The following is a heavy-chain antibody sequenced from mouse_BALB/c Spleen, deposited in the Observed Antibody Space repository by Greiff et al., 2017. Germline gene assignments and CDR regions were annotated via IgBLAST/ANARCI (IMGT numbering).Heavy chain of an antibody. V-gene: IGHV2-2*02. D-gene: IGHD1-1*02. CDR3: ARNCYGYAMDD. J-gene: IGHJ4*01. Sequence: VQLQQSGPGLVQPSQSLSITCTVSGFSFTSYGVHWVRQSPGKGLEWLGVIWSGGSTDYNAAFITRLSISKDISKSQVFFKMNSLQANDTAIDYCARNCYGYAMDDWGQGTSVTVSS. CDR2: IWSGGST. CDR1: GFSFTSYG.